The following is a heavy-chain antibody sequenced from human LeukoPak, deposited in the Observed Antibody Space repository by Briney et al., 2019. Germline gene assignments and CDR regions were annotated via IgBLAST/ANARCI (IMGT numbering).Heavy chain of an antibody. V-gene: IGHV4-39*01. D-gene: IGHD1-1*01. Sequence: SETLSLTCTVSGGSISSYYWSWIRQPPGKGLEWIGTIYYSGSTYYNPSLKSRVTISVDTSKNQFSLKLSSVTAADTAVYYCARPVPSRLGWFDPWGQGTLVTVSS. CDR3: ARPVPSRLGWFDP. J-gene: IGHJ5*02. CDR2: IYYSGST. CDR1: GGSISSYY.